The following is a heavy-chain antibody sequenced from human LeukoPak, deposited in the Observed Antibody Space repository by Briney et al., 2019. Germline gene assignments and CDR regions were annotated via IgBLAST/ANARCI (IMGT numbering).Heavy chain of an antibody. D-gene: IGHD1-26*01. CDR2: IYHSGST. CDR3: ARVEVGADDFDYFQH. Sequence: SETLSLTCTVSGYSISSDYYWGWIRQPSGKGLEWIGTIYHSGSTSYNPSLKSRVTISVDTSKNQFSLKLSSVTAADTAVYYCARVEVGADDFDYFQHWGQGTLVTVSS. V-gene: IGHV4-38-2*02. J-gene: IGHJ1*01. CDR1: GYSISSDYY.